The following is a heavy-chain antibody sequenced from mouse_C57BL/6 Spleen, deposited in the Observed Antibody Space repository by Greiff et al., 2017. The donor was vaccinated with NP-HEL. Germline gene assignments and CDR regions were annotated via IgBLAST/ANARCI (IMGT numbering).Heavy chain of an antibody. J-gene: IGHJ2*01. D-gene: IGHD1-1*01. Sequence: EVKLMESGGGLVKPGGSLKLSCAASGFTFSSYAMSWVRQTPEKRLEWVATISDGGSYTYYPDNVKGRFTISRDNAKNNLYLQMSHLKSEDTAMYYCARERANYYGSSPYYFDCWGQGTTLTVSS. CDR1: GFTFSSYA. CDR3: ARERANYYGSSPYYFDC. CDR2: ISDGGSYT. V-gene: IGHV5-4*01.